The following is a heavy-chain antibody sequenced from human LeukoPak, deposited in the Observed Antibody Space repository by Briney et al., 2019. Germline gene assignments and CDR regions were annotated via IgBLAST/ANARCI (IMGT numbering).Heavy chain of an antibody. J-gene: IGHJ4*02. Sequence: ASVKVSCKASGYTFTSYGISWVRQAPGQGLEWMGWISAYNGNTNYAQKLQDRVTMTTDTSTSTAYMELRSLRSDDTAVYYCASEIIFGSFDYWGQGTLVTVSS. CDR2: ISAYNGNT. D-gene: IGHD3-3*01. CDR3: ASEIIFGSFDY. CDR1: GYTFTSYG. V-gene: IGHV1-18*01.